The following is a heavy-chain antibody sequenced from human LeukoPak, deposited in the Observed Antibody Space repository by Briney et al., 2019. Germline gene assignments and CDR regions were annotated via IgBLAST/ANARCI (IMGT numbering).Heavy chain of an antibody. D-gene: IGHD6-13*01. Sequence: ASVKVSCKASGYTFTGYYMHWVRRAPGQGLEWMGRINPNSGGTNYAQKFQGRVTMTRDTSISTAYMELSRLRSDDTAVYYCARVKGYSSSWAFRYWGQGTLVTVSS. CDR2: INPNSGGT. V-gene: IGHV1-2*06. J-gene: IGHJ4*02. CDR3: ARVKGYSSSWAFRY. CDR1: GYTFTGYY.